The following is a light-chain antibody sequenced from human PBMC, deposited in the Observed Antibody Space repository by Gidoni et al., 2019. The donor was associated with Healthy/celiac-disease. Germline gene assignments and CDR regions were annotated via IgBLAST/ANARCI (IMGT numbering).Light chain of an antibody. CDR1: KLGDKY. CDR2: QDS. CDR3: QAWDSSTVV. Sequence: YELTQQPSVSVSPGQTASISCSGDKLGDKYARWYQQKPGHSPMLVIYQDSKRPSGIPERFSGSNSGNTATLTISGTRAMDEADYYCQAWDSSTVVFGGGTKLTVL. J-gene: IGLJ2*01. V-gene: IGLV3-1*01.